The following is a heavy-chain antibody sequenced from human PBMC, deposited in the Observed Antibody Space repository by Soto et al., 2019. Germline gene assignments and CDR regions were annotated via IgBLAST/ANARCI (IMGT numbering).Heavy chain of an antibody. V-gene: IGHV3-21*01. CDR2: ISSSSTYI. J-gene: IGHJ4*02. D-gene: IGHD3-22*01. CDR3: SRTNYYDSSFDY. Sequence: EVQLVESGGGLVKPGGSQRLSCAASGFTFSGYSMNWVRQTPGKGLEWVSSISSSSTYIYYADSVKGRFTISRDNAKNSLYLQMNRLRAEDTAVYYCSRTNYYDSSFDYWGQGTLVTVSS. CDR1: GFTFSGYS.